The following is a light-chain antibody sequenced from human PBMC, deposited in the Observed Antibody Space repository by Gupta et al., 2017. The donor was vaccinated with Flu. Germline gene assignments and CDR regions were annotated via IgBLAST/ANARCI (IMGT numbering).Light chain of an antibody. V-gene: IGLV3-21*02. CDR2: DDS. Sequence: YVLPQPPSVSVAPGQTARITCGGNHIGSKSAHWYQQKPGQAPVLVVYDDSDRPSGIPERFACSNAANTATPTISRVEAGDEAYYCGQVWDSSSDHYVFGTGTKVTVL. J-gene: IGLJ1*01. CDR1: HIGSKS. CDR3: QVWDSSSDHYV.